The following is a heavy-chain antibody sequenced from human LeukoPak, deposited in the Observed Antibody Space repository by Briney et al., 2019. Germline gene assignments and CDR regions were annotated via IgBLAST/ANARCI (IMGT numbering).Heavy chain of an antibody. CDR1: GYTFTGYN. Sequence: ASVKVSCKTSGYTFTGYNIHWVRQAPGQGLEWMGWISPNRGSTYYAQQFQGRVTMTRDTSITTAYMELSRLTSDDTAVYYCARDLAGSLDYWGQGTLVTVSS. V-gene: IGHV1-2*02. CDR2: ISPNRGST. CDR3: ARDLAGSLDY. J-gene: IGHJ4*02. D-gene: IGHD2-15*01.